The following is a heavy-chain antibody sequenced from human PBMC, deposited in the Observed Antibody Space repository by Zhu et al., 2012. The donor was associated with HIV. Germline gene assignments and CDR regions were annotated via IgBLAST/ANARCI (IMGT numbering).Heavy chain of an antibody. CDR1: GFTFDDYA. J-gene: IGHJ3*02. CDR3: AKEGYCSGGSCPGAFDI. CDR2: ISWNSGSI. V-gene: IGHV3-9*03. D-gene: IGHD2-15*01. Sequence: EVQLVESGGGLVQPGRSLRLSCAASGFTFDDYAMHWVRQAPGKGLEWVSGISWNSGSIGYADSVKGRFTISRDNAKNSLYLQMNSLRAEDMALYYCAKEGYCSGGSCPGAFDIWGQGTSGHRLF.